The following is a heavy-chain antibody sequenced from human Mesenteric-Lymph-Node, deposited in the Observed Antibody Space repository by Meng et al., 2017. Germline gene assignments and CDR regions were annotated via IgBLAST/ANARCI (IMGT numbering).Heavy chain of an antibody. J-gene: IGHJ3*02. CDR2: INHSGST. Sequence: SETLSLTCAVYGGSFSGYYWSWIRQPPGKGLEWIGEINHSGSTNYNPSLKSRVTMSIDTSKSQFSLKLSSVTAADTAVYYCARGYDILTGYRDASDIWGQGTMVTVSS. D-gene: IGHD3-9*01. CDR1: GGSFSGYY. CDR3: ARGYDILTGYRDASDI. V-gene: IGHV4-34*01.